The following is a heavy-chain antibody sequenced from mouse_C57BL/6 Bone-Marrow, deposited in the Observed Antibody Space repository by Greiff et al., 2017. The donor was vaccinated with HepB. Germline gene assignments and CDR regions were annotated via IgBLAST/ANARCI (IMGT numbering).Heavy chain of an antibody. Sequence: VQLQQSGAELVRPGSSVKLSCKASGYTFTSYWMHWVKQRPIQGLEWIGNIDPSDSETHYNQKFKDKATLTVDKSSSTAYMQLSSLTSEDSAVYYCARSYYGSSSYAMDYWGQGTSVTVSS. V-gene: IGHV1-52*01. CDR2: IDPSDSET. CDR1: GYTFTSYW. D-gene: IGHD1-1*01. J-gene: IGHJ4*01. CDR3: ARSYYGSSSYAMDY.